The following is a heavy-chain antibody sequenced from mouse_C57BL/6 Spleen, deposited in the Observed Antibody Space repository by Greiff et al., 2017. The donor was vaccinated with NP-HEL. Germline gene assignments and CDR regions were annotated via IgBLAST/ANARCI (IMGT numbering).Heavy chain of an antibody. Sequence: VKLMESGPGLVQPSQSLSITCTVSGFSLTSYGVHWVRQSPGKGLEWLGVIWSGGSTDYNAAFISRLSISKDNSKSQVFFKMNSLQADDTAIYYCARRGYSNPLEFAYWGQGTLVTVSA. CDR3: ARRGYSNPLEFAY. D-gene: IGHD2-5*01. V-gene: IGHV2-2*01. CDR2: IWSGGST. J-gene: IGHJ3*01. CDR1: GFSLTSYG.